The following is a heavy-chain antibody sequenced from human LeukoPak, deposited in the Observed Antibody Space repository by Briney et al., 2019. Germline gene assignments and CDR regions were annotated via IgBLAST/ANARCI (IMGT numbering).Heavy chain of an antibody. V-gene: IGHV3-30*02. J-gene: IGHJ3*02. D-gene: IGHD2-2*01. CDR2: IRYDGSNK. CDR1: GFTFSTYT. CDR3: AKIHIVVVPAANRFDAFDI. Sequence: GGSLRLSCVVSGFTFSTYTMNWVRQAPGKGLEWVAFIRYDGSNKYYADSVKGRFTISRDNSKNTLYLQMNSLRAEDTAVYYCAKIHIVVVPAANRFDAFDIWGQGTMVTVSS.